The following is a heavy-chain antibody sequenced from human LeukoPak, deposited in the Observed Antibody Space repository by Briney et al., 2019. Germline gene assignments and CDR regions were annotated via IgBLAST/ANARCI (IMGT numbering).Heavy chain of an antibody. J-gene: IGHJ2*01. CDR2: INHSGST. CDR1: GGSFSGYY. V-gene: IGHV4-34*01. Sequence: KPSETLSLTCAVYGGSFSGYYWSWIRQPPGKGLEWIGEINHSGSTNNNPSLKSRVTLPVDTSKNQFSLKLSSVTAADTAVYYCARGVARHWYFDLWGRGTPVTVSS. D-gene: IGHD2-15*01. CDR3: ARGVARHWYFDL.